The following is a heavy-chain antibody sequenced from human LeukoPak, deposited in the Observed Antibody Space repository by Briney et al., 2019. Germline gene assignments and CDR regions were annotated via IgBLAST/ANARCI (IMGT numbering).Heavy chain of an antibody. V-gene: IGHV1-46*01. CDR2: INPSGGST. CDR3: ARGGRIAVAGSSHAFEI. CDR1: GYTFTSYY. Sequence: GASVKVSCKASGYTFTSYYMHWVRQAPGQGLEWMGIINPSGGSTSYAQKFQGRVTMTRDTSTSTVYMELSSLRSEDTAVCYCARGGRIAVAGSSHAFEIWGQGTMVTVSS. D-gene: IGHD6-19*01. J-gene: IGHJ3*02.